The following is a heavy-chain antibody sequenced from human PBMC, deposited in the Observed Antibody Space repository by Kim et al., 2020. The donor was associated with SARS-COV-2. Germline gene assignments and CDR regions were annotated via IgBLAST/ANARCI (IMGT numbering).Heavy chain of an antibody. V-gene: IGHV3-33*01. CDR1: GFTFSSYG. CDR2: IWYDGSNK. D-gene: IGHD4-17*01. J-gene: IGHJ6*02. Sequence: GGSLRLSCAASGFTFSSYGMHWVRQAPGKGLEWVAVIWYDGSNKYYADSVKGRFTISRDNSKNTLYLQMNSLRAEDTAVYYCARDYVGPYGDGPYYYGMDVWGQGTTVTVSS. CDR3: ARDYVGPYGDGPYYYGMDV.